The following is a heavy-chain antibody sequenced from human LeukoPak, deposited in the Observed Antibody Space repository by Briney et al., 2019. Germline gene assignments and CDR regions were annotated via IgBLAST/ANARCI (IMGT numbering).Heavy chain of an antibody. CDR3: AKDSPSPGWFGELLV. V-gene: IGHV1-18*01. CDR2: ISAYNGNT. CDR1: GYTFTSYG. Sequence: ASVKVSCKASGYTFTSYGISWVRQAPGQGLEWMGWISAYNGNTNYAQKLQGRVTMTTDTSTSTAYMELRSLRSDDTAVYYCAKDSPSPGWFGELLVWGQGTLVTVSS. J-gene: IGHJ4*02. D-gene: IGHD3-10*01.